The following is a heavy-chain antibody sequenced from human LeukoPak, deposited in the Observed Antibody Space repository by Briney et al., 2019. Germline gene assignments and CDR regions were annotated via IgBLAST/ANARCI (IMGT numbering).Heavy chain of an antibody. CDR1: GFTFSSYS. V-gene: IGHV3-21*01. Sequence: PGGSLRLSCAASGFTFSSYSMNWVRQAPGKGLEWVSSISSSSSYIYYADSVKGRFTISRDNAKNSLYLQMNSLRAEDTAVYYCASGTLGYFDYWGQGTLVTVSS. D-gene: IGHD3-16*01. CDR2: ISSSSSYI. CDR3: ASGTLGYFDY. J-gene: IGHJ4*02.